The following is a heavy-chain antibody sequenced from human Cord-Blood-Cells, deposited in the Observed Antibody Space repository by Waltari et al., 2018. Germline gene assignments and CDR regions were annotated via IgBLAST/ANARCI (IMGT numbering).Heavy chain of an antibody. CDR2: ISYDGSKK. CDR3: ARDPCSSTSCYYFDS. CDR1: GFTFSSYA. Sequence: QVQLVESGGGVVQPGRSLRLSCAASGFTFSSYAMHWVRQAPGKGLEWVTVISYDGSKKYYAASVNGRLTISRDNSKNTLYLQMNSLRAEVTAVYYCARDPCSSTSCYYFDSWGQGTLVTVSS. D-gene: IGHD2-2*01. V-gene: IGHV3-30*04. J-gene: IGHJ4*02.